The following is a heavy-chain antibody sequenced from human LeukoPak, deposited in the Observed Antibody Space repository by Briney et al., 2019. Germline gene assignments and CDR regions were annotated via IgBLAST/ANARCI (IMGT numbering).Heavy chain of an antibody. J-gene: IGHJ4*02. CDR2: IHTSGST. D-gene: IGHD1-1*01. CDR3: AKGDWNDAFDY. CDR1: GESLSSGSNY. Sequence: ASQTLSLTCTVSGESLSSGSNYWSWIRQPAAKGLEWIGRIHTSGSTNYNPSLKSRVTMSVDLSKNQFSLEMTSMTAADTAVYYCAKGDWNDAFDYWGQGTLVTVSS. V-gene: IGHV4-61*02.